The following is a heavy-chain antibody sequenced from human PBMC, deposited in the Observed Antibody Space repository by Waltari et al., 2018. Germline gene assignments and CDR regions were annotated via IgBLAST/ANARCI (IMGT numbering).Heavy chain of an antibody. V-gene: IGHV3-48*03. D-gene: IGHD2-21*01. CDR3: ARDGRGPGLTKVDV. CDR1: GFSLGSYA. J-gene: IGHJ6*02. Sequence: VESGGGLVQPGGSLRLSCAASGFSLGSYALNWVRQAPGKGLEWISYISESGHSTFYADSVKGRFTVSRDNAKNSLHLQMNSLRAEDSATYYCARDGRGPGLTKVDVWGQGTTVTVSS. CDR2: ISESGHST.